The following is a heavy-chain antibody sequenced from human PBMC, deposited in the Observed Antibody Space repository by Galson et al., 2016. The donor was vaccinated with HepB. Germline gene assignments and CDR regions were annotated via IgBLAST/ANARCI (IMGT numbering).Heavy chain of an antibody. Sequence: SETLSLTCAVSGGSFSGYFWSWIRRPPGKGLEWIGEINHSGSTNYNPSLESRVTISLDTSKNHFFLNLSSLTAADTAVYYCARGPAKHCFSSSCHVWGYSYGLDVWGQGITVSVSS. CDR1: GGSFSGYF. D-gene: IGHD2-2*01. CDR2: INHSGST. J-gene: IGHJ6*02. V-gene: IGHV4-34*01. CDR3: ARGPAKHCFSSSCHVWGYSYGLDV.